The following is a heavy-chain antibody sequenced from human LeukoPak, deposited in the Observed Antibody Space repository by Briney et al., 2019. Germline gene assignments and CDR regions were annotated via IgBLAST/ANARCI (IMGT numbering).Heavy chain of an antibody. Sequence: ASVKVSCKAFGYTFTSNYMHWVRQAPGQGPEWMGVISPSGGSTTYAQKFQGRVTITADESTSTAYMELSSLRSEDTAVYYCARVGRGYSGYDYLFDPWGQGTLVTVSS. D-gene: IGHD5-12*01. CDR3: ARVGRGYSGYDYLFDP. J-gene: IGHJ5*02. V-gene: IGHV1-46*01. CDR1: GYTFTSNY. CDR2: ISPSGGST.